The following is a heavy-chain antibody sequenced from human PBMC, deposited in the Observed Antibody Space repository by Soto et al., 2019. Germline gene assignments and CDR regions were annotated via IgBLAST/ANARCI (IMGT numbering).Heavy chain of an antibody. D-gene: IGHD6-13*01. CDR2: IYYSGST. CDR3: ARSMEQQLVLPYHRDALPAGLYGMDV. J-gene: IGHJ6*02. V-gene: IGHV4-59*01. CDR1: GGSISSYY. Sequence: SETLSLTCTVSGGSISSYYWSWIRQPPGKGLEWIGYIYYSGSTNYNPSLKSRVTISVDTSKNQFSLKLSSVTAADTAVYYCARSMEQQLVLPYHRDALPAGLYGMDVWGQGTTVTVSS.